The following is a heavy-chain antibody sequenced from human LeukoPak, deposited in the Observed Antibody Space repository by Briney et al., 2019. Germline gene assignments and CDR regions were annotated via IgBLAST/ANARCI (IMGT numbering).Heavy chain of an antibody. CDR1: GSTFSSYD. CDR3: ARGGLTPTS. D-gene: IGHD4-23*01. J-gene: IGHJ5*02. CDR2: ISSSGSTV. V-gene: IGHV3-48*03. Sequence: QPGGSQRLSCAAPGSTFSSYDMNWVRQAPGKGLEWVSYISSSGSTVFYADSVKGRFTISRDNAKNSLYLQMNSLRVEDTAVYYCARGGLTPTSWGQGTLVTVSS.